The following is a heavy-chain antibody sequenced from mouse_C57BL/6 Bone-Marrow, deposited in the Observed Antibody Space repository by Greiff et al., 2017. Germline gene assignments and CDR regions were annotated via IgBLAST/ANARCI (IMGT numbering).Heavy chain of an antibody. CDR3: AEVHASWFAY. D-gene: IGHD6-1*01. V-gene: IGHV6-3*01. J-gene: IGHJ3*01. CDR2: IRLKSDNYAT. CDR1: GFTFSNYW. Sequence: EVKVEESGGGLVQPGGSMKLSCVASGFTFSNYWMNWVRQSPEKGLEWVAQIRLKSDNYATHYAESVKGRFTISRDDSKSSVYLQMNNLRAEDTCRQSTAEVHASWFAYWGQGTLVTVSA.